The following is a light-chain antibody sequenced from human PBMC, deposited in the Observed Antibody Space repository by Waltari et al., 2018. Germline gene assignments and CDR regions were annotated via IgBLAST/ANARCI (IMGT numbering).Light chain of an antibody. V-gene: IGLV3-25*03. Sequence: SYELTQPPSVSVSPGQTARITCSGDALPKQYAYWYQQKPGQAPGLVIYKDSERPSGIPERVSGSSSGTTVTLTISGVQAEDEADYYCQSADSSGTYRAVFGGGTKLTVL. J-gene: IGLJ2*01. CDR3: QSADSSGTYRAV. CDR1: ALPKQY. CDR2: KDS.